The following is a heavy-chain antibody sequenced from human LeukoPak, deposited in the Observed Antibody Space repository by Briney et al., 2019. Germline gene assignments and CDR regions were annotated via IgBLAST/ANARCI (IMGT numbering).Heavy chain of an antibody. CDR2: IYYSGST. Sequence: SETLSLTCTVSGGSISSYYWSWIRQPPGKGLEWIGYIYYSGSTNYNPSLKSRVTISVDTSKNQFSLKLSSVAAADTAVYYCARDYDDAFDIWGQGTMVTVSS. CDR3: ARDYDDAFDI. CDR1: GGSISSYY. D-gene: IGHD3-22*01. V-gene: IGHV4-59*12. J-gene: IGHJ3*02.